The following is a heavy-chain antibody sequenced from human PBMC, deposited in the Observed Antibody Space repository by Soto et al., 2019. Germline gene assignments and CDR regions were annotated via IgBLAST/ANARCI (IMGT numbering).Heavy chain of an antibody. CDR1: GFTFSSYS. D-gene: IGHD2-15*01. CDR2: ISSSSSTI. V-gene: IGHV3-48*01. J-gene: IGHJ3*02. Sequence: GGSLRLSCAASGFTFSSYSMNWVRQAPGKGLEWVSYISSSSSTIYYADSVKGRFTISRDNAKNSLYLQMNSLRAEDTAVYYCAREIKDCSGGSCSDAFDIWGQGTMITVSS. CDR3: AREIKDCSGGSCSDAFDI.